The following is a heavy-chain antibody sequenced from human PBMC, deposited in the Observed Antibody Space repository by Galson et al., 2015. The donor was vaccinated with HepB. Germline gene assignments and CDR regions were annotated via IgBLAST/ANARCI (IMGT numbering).Heavy chain of an antibody. J-gene: IGHJ4*02. Sequence: SLRLSCAASGFTFSSYAMSWVRQAPGKGLEWVSAISGSGGSTYYADSVKGRFTISRDNSKNTLYLQMNSLRAEDTAVYYCAMSRKNIVVVVAATSSFDYWGQGTLVTVSS. V-gene: IGHV3-23*01. CDR3: AMSRKNIVVVVAATSSFDY. CDR1: GFTFSSYA. D-gene: IGHD2-15*01. CDR2: ISGSGGST.